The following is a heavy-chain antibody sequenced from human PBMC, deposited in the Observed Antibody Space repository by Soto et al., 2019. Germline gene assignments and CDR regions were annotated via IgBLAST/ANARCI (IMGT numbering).Heavy chain of an antibody. D-gene: IGHD2-8*01. V-gene: IGHV4-4*02. J-gene: IGHJ5*02. CDR3: PRSSRVSATYWFDA. CDR2: IYYSGST. CDR1: GGSISSINW. Sequence: SETLSLTCGVSGGSISSINWWSWVRQTPGKGLEWIGEIYYSGSTNYNPSLTSRVTMSIDKSKNQFFLNLTSVTAADTAVYYCPRSSRVSATYWFDAWGQGTLVTVSS.